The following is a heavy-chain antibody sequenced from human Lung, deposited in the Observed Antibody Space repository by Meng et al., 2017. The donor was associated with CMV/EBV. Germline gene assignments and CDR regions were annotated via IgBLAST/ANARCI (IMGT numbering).Heavy chain of an antibody. D-gene: IGHD3-3*01. CDR1: GFTVSSNY. CDR2: IYSGGST. V-gene: IGHV3-66*01. Sequence: GESLKISCAASGFTVSSNYMSWVRQAPGKGLEWVSVIYSGGSTYYADSVKGRFTISRDNSKNSLYLQMNSLRAEDTAVYYCARDLLYDFWNHYYGMDVWGQGTPVTVS. CDR3: ARDLLYDFWNHYYGMDV. J-gene: IGHJ6*02.